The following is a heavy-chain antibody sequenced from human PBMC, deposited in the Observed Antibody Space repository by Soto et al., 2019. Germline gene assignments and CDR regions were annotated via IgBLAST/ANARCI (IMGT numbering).Heavy chain of an antibody. CDR2: MSYSGST. D-gene: IGHD3-22*01. CDR3: ARHSPYCNSGYYDPFSY. V-gene: IGHV4-59*08. J-gene: IGHJ1*01. Sequence: LEWIGYMSYSGSTNHSPSLKSRVTMSVDTSKNQFSLKLSSVTAADTAEYYCARHSPYCNSGYYDPFSYCGQGTLVPVSS.